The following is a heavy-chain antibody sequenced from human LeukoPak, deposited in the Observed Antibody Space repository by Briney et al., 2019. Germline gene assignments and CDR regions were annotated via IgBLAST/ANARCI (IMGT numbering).Heavy chain of an antibody. CDR2: ISWNSRSI. CDR3: AKEGLITMILNQAPDAFDI. V-gene: IGHV3-9*01. J-gene: IGHJ3*02. CDR1: GFTFSSYS. D-gene: IGHD3-22*01. Sequence: GGSLRLSCAASGFTFSSYSMNWVRHAPGKGLEWVSGISWNSRSIGYADSVKGRFTISRDNAKNSLYLQMNSLRAEDTALYYCAKEGLITMILNQAPDAFDIWGQGTMVTVSS.